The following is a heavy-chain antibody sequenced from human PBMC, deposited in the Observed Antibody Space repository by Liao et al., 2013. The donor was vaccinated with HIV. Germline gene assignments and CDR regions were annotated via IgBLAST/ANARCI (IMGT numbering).Heavy chain of an antibody. CDR3: ARDEGMTTVDY. CDR2: IYYSGST. J-gene: IGHJ4*02. V-gene: IGHV4-34*01. D-gene: IGHD4-17*01. CDR1: GGSFSGYY. Sequence: QVQLQQWGAGLLKPSETLSLTCAVYGGSFSGYYWSWIRQPPGKGLEWIGYIYYSGSTYYNPSLKSRVTISVDTSKNQFSLKLSSVTAADTAVYYCARDEGMTTVDYWGQGTLVTVSS.